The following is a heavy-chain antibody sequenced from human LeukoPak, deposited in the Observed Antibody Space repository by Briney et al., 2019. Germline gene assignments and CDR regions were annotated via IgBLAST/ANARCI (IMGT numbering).Heavy chain of an antibody. J-gene: IGHJ4*02. V-gene: IGHV1-69*13. CDR2: IIPTFGTA. CDR1: GYTFISYD. Sequence: GAAVKVSCKASGYTFISYDINWVRQAPGQGLEWMGGIIPTFGTANYAQKFQGRVTITADESTSTAYMELSSLRSEDTAVYYCARARITMVRGGIRCFDYWGQGTLVTVSS. CDR3: ARARITMVRGGIRCFDY. D-gene: IGHD3-10*01.